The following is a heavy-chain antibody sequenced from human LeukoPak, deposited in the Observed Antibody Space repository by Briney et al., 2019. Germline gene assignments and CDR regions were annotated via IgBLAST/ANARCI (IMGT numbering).Heavy chain of an antibody. J-gene: IGHJ4*01. V-gene: IGHV1-2*02. CDR1: GYTFTGYY. CDR3: ARGGGTVGGSSNY. Sequence: ASVKVSCKASGYTFTGYYMHWVRQAPGQGLEWMGWINPNSGGTNYAQKFQGRVTMARDTSISTAYMELSRLRSDDTAVYYCARGGGTVGGSSNYCGHGTLVTVSS. D-gene: IGHD1-26*01. CDR2: INPNSGGT.